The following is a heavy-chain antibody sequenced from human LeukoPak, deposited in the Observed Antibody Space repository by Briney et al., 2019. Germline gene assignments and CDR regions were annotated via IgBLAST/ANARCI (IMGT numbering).Heavy chain of an antibody. V-gene: IGHV5-51*01. Sequence: GESLKISCKGSGYSFTSYWIGWVRQMPGKGLEWMGIIYPGDSDTRYSPSFQGQVTISADKSISTAYLQWSSLKASDTAMYYCTTLTTVVTQQYYFDYWGQGTLVTVSS. CDR1: GYSFTSYW. CDR3: TTLTTVVTQQYYFDY. D-gene: IGHD4-23*01. J-gene: IGHJ4*02. CDR2: IYPGDSDT.